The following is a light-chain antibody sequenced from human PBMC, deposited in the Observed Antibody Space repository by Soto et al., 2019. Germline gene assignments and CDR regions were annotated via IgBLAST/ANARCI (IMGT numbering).Light chain of an antibody. CDR3: QQYGSSPLT. V-gene: IGKV3-20*01. CDR1: QSVSSSS. J-gene: IGKJ4*01. Sequence: EILLTQSPGTLSLSRGERATLSCRASQSVSSSSLAWYQQRPGQAPRLLIYGASLRATGIPDRFSGSGSGTDFTLTISRLEPQDFAVYYCQQYGSSPLTFGGGTKVDIK. CDR2: GAS.